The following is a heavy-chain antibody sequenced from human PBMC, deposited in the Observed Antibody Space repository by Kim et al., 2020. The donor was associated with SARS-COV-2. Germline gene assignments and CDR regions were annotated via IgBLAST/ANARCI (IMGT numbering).Heavy chain of an antibody. V-gene: IGHV3-11*05. J-gene: IGHJ4*02. CDR2: ISSSSSNT. D-gene: IGHD5-18*01. CDR3: ARGGGRGEYSYGYGY. Sequence: GGSLRLSCAASGFTFSDYYMSWIRQAPGKGLEWVSYISSSSSNTNYAESVKGRFTISRDNAKNSVYLQMNSLRAEDTAVYYCARGGGRGEYSYGYGYWGQGTLVTVSS. CDR1: GFTFSDYY.